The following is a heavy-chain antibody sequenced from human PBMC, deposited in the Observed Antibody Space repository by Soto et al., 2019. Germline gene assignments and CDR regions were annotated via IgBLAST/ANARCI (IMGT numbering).Heavy chain of an antibody. CDR1: GYSFTSYG. CDR3: GRCPTDSYAMDV. Sequence: GASVKVSCKASGYSFTSYGIGWVRQVPGQGPEWMGLISPYNGRTNYAQSVKGRVVITTDISTNTVYLELRSLRSQDSAIYYCGRCPTDSYAMDVWGQGTTVTVSS. J-gene: IGHJ6*02. V-gene: IGHV1-18*01. CDR2: ISPYNGRT. D-gene: IGHD5-18*01.